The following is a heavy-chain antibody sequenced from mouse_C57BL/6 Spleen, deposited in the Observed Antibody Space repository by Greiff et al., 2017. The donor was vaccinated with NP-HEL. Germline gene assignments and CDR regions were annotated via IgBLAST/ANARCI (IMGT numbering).Heavy chain of an antibody. V-gene: IGHV1-82*01. J-gene: IGHJ2*01. CDR3: ARGGGITTAFDY. CDR1: GYAFSSSW. Sequence: QVQLQQSGPELVKPGASVKISCKASGYAFSSSWMNWVKQRPGKGLEWIGRIYPGDGDTNYNGKFKGKATLTADKSSSTAYMQLSSLTSEDSAVYFCARGGGITTAFDYWGQGTTLTVSS. D-gene: IGHD1-1*01. CDR2: IYPGDGDT.